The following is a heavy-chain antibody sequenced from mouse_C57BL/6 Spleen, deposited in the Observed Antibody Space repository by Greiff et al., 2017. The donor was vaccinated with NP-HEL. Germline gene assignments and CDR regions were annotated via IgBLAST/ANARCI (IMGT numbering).Heavy chain of an antibody. J-gene: IGHJ1*03. CDR1: GFTFSDYG. D-gene: IGHD1-1*01. Sequence: EVKVIESGGGLVKPGGSLKLSCAASGFTFSDYGMHWVRQAPEKGLEWVAYISSGSSTIYYADTVKGRFTISRDNAKNTLFLQMTSLRSEDTAMYYCARTNYYGSWYFEVWGTGTTVTVSS. CDR2: ISSGSSTI. CDR3: ARTNYYGSWYFEV. V-gene: IGHV5-17*01.